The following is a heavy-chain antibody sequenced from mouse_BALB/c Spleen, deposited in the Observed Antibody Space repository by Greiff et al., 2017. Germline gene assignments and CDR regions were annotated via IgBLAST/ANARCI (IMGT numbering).Heavy chain of an antibody. CDR1: GYTFTEYI. V-gene: IGHV1-62-2*01. Sequence: VQLQESGAELVKPGASVKLSCKASGYTFTEYIIHWVKQRSGQGLEWIGWFYPGSGSIKYNEKFKDKATLTSDKSSSTVYMELSRLTSEDSAVYFCARHEEGDYGNYAMDYWGQGTSVTVSS. D-gene: IGHD2-1*01. J-gene: IGHJ4*01. CDR2: FYPGSGSI. CDR3: ARHEEGDYGNYAMDY.